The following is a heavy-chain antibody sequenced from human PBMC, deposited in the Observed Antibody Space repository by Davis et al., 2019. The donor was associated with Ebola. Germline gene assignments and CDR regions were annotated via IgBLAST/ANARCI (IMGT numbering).Heavy chain of an antibody. CDR1: GFTFSSYA. V-gene: IGHV3-21*01. CDR3: ASGGPDAFAI. Sequence: GESLKISCAASGFTFSSYAMHWVRQAPGKGLEWVSSISSSSSYIYYADSVKGRFTISRDNAKNSLYLQVSSLRAEDTAVYYCASGGPDAFAIWGQGTMVTVSS. J-gene: IGHJ3*02. CDR2: ISSSSSYI.